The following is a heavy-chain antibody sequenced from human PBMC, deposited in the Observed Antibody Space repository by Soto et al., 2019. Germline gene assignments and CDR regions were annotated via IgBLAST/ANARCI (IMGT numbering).Heavy chain of an antibody. Sequence: VQLLESGGGLVQPGGSVRLSCAASGFPFSHYAMSWVRQAPGKGLEWVSAISGNGADTTYADSVRGRFTISRDNSKNTVYLQMISLRPEDTGIYYCARVAVEFLIIEGLDVWGQGTTVTVSS. V-gene: IGHV3-23*01. CDR2: ISGNGADT. J-gene: IGHJ6*02. CDR1: GFPFSHYA. CDR3: ARVAVEFLIIEGLDV. D-gene: IGHD6-19*01.